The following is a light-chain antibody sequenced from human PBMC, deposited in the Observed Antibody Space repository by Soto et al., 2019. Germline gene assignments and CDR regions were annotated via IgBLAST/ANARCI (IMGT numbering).Light chain of an antibody. CDR2: KAS. CDR1: QSVGRW. V-gene: IGKV1-5*03. Sequence: DIQMTQSPSTLSASVGDRVTITCRASQSVGRWLAWYQQKPWKAPKLLIYKASSLESLVPSRFSGSGSGTEFSLTISSRQPDDFASYHCQQYGSSSPWTFGKGTKVEIK. CDR3: QQYGSSSPWT. J-gene: IGKJ1*01.